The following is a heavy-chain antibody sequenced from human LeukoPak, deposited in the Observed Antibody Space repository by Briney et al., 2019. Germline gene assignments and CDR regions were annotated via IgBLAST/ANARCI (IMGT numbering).Heavy chain of an antibody. CDR2: INHSGST. D-gene: IGHD2-2*01. J-gene: IGHJ4*02. Sequence: SETLSLTCAVYGGSFSGYYWSWIRQPPGKGLEWIGEINHSGSTNYSPSLKSRVTISVDTSKNQFSLKLSSVTAADTAVYYCARVDIVVVPAASDYWGQGTLVTVSS. CDR1: GGSFSGYY. CDR3: ARVDIVVVPAASDY. V-gene: IGHV4-34*01.